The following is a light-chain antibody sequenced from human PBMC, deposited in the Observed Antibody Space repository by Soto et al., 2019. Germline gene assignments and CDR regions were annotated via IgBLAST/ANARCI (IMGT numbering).Light chain of an antibody. Sequence: EIILTPSPATPSFSPGERAPLSCGASQSVSSSYVAWYQHRPGLAHRLLIHDASSRATGIQDRFSGTKSGTDFTLTIRRLEPEDAAVYYCQQYGSSPITFGQGTRLEIK. CDR3: QQYGSSPIT. J-gene: IGKJ5*01. CDR2: DAS. CDR1: QSVSSSY. V-gene: IGKV3D-20*01.